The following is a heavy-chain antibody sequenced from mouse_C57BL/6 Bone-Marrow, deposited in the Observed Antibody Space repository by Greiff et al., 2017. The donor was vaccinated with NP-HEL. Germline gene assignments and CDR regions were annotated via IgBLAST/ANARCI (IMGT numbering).Heavy chain of an antibody. CDR3: ARKGITTVVDDY. CDR1: GYTFTSYW. CDR2: IDPSDSYT. J-gene: IGHJ2*01. Sequence: VQLQQPGAELVRPGTSVKLSCKASGYTFTSYWMHWVKQRPGQGLEWIGVIDPSDSYTNYNQKFKGKATLTVDTSSSTAYMQLSSLTSEDSAVYYCARKGITTVVDDYWGQGTTLTVSS. V-gene: IGHV1-59*01. D-gene: IGHD1-1*01.